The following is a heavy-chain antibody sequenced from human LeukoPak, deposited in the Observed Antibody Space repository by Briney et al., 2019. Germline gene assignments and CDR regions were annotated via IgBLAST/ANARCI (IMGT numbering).Heavy chain of an antibody. CDR2: VSSSGGTI. V-gene: IGHV3-11*01. CDR1: GFTFSNYY. CDR3: ARKLSSSWFDP. Sequence: GGSLRLSCAASGFTFSNYYMSWIRQAPGKGLEWVSYVSSSGGTIYDADSVKGRFTISRDNAKNSLYLQMNSLRAEDTAVYYCARKLSSSWFDPWGQGTLVTVSS. J-gene: IGHJ5*02.